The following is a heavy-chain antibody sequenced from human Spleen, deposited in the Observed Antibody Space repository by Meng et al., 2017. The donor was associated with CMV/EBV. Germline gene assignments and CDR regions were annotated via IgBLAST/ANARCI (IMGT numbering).Heavy chain of an antibody. J-gene: IGHJ4*02. CDR1: GFTFSSHW. CDR2: IKEDGSEK. V-gene: IGHV3-7*01. CDR3: ARDATLPDY. Sequence: GGSLRLSCAASGFTFSSHWMHWVRQPPGKGLEWVATIKEDGSEKYYVDSVKGRFTISRDNAENSLFLQMNSLSAEDTAVYYCARDATLPDYWGQGTLVTVSS. D-gene: IGHD2-15*01.